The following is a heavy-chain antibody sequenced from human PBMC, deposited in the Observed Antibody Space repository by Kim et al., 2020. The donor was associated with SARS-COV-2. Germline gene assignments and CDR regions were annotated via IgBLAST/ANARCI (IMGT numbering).Heavy chain of an antibody. CDR3: ASLKFHSSGYYPNYYYYYGMDV. Sequence: SVKVSCKASGGTFSSYAISWVRQAPGQGLEWMGGIIPIFGTANYAQKFQGRVTITADKSTSTAYMELSSLRSEDTAVYYCASLKFHSSGYYPNYYYYYGMDVWGQGTTVTVSS. V-gene: IGHV1-69*06. CDR2: IIPIFGTA. D-gene: IGHD3-22*01. J-gene: IGHJ6*02. CDR1: GGTFSSYA.